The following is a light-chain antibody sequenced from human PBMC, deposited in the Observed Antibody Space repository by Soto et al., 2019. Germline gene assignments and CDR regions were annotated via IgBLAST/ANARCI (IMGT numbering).Light chain of an antibody. CDR1: QSVSIW. CDR2: DAS. CDR3: QQYYSDWT. Sequence: IQMTKSPSSPSVPVGDRVTITFWASQSVSIWLAWDQQKPVKAPKLLIYDASSLESGVPSRFSGSGFGTEVTLTISSLRPDDFATYYCQQYYSDWTFGQGTKVDIK. J-gene: IGKJ1*01. V-gene: IGKV1-5*01.